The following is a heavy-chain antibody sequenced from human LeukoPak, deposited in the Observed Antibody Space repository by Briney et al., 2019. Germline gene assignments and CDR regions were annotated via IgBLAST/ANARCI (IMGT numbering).Heavy chain of an antibody. Sequence: SVKVSCKASGGTFSSYAVSWVRQAPGQGLEWMGRIIPIFGTANYAQKFQGRVTITTDESTSTAYMELSSLRSEDTAVYYCARSDFWSGRYYYYMDVWGKGTTVTVSS. CDR2: IIPIFGTA. CDR1: GGTFSSYA. V-gene: IGHV1-69*05. J-gene: IGHJ6*03. CDR3: ARSDFWSGRYYYYMDV. D-gene: IGHD3-3*01.